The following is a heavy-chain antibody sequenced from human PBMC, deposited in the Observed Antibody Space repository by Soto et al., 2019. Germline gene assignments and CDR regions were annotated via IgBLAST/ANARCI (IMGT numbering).Heavy chain of an antibody. CDR1: GYTFTDYY. J-gene: IGHJ6*02. CDR3: GTVGRLGSTGASTSGMDV. Sequence: EVQLVQSGAEVKKPGATVKLSCKVSGYTFTDYYVHWVQQAPGKGLEWMGLVDSADGETIYAEKFQGRVTMTADTSTDTAYMELTSLRSEDAAVYYCGTVGRLGSTGASTSGMDVWGQGTTVTVSS. V-gene: IGHV1-69-2*01. D-gene: IGHD1-26*01. CDR2: VDSADGET.